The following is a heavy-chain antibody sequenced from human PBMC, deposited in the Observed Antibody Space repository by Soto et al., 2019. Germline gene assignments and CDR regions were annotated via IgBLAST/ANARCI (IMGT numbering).Heavy chain of an antibody. CDR2: IIPIFGTA. CDR1: GGTFSSYT. D-gene: IGHD5-12*01. CDR3: AGANHRWLQLWYFDL. Sequence: QVQLVQSGAEVKKPGSSVTVSCKASGGTFSSYTISWVRQAPGQGLEWMGGIIPIFGTANYAQKFQGRVTITADESTSTAYMELSSLRSEDTAVYYCAGANHRWLQLWYFDLWGRGTLVTVSS. V-gene: IGHV1-69*12. J-gene: IGHJ2*01.